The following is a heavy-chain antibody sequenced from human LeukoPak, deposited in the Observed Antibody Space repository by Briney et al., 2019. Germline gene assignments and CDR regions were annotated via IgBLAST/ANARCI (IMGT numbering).Heavy chain of an antibody. D-gene: IGHD3-3*01. CDR1: GFTVSSNY. CDR3: ATFGVIVRNNYLDY. Sequence: GGSLRLSCAASGFTVSSNYMSWVRQAPGKGLEWVSAISGSGGSTYYADSVKGRFTISRDNSKNTLFLQMSSLRAEDTAVYYCATFGVIVRNNYLDYWGQGALVTVSS. CDR2: ISGSGGST. V-gene: IGHV3-23*01. J-gene: IGHJ4*02.